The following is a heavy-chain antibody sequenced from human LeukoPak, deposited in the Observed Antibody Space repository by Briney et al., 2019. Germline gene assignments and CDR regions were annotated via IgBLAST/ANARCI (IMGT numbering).Heavy chain of an antibody. CDR3: ARGTYGDYSVYFDY. D-gene: IGHD4-17*01. CDR1: GGSISSYY. Sequence: SETLSLTCTVSGGSISSYYWSWIRQPSGKGLEWIGYIYYSGSTNYNPSLKSRVTISVDTSKNQFSLKLSSVTAADTAVYYCARGTYGDYSVYFDYWGQGTLVTVSS. J-gene: IGHJ4*02. V-gene: IGHV4-59*01. CDR2: IYYSGST.